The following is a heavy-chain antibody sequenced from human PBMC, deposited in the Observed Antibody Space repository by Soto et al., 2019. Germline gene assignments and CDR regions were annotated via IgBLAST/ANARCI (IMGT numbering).Heavy chain of an antibody. V-gene: IGHV1-18*01. CDR2: ISAYNGNT. CDR3: ARDEEEEEGYYSSTSCYQKYYYYMDV. CDR1: GYTFTSYG. Sequence: QVQLVQSGAEVKKPGASVKVSCKASGYTFTSYGISWVRQAPGQGLEWMGWISAYNGNTNYAQKLQGRVTMTTDTTTSTTDKEERSLLSDDTAAYYCARDEEEEEGYYSSTSCYQKYYYYMDVWGKGTTVTVSS. D-gene: IGHD2-2*01. J-gene: IGHJ6*03.